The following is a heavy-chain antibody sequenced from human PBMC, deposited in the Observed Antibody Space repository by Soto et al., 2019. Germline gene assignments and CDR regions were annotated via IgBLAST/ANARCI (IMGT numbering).Heavy chain of an antibody. J-gene: IGHJ4*01. Sequence: VASVKVSCKTFGYTFTNYVIHWVRQAPGQGLEWMGWINAGTGNTKYSRKLQDRLTISRDTSAATAYLDLSRLASEDTAVYYCARGRASWYWDFWGHGTLVTVSS. V-gene: IGHV1-3*01. CDR1: GYTFTNYV. CDR3: ARGRASWYWDF. D-gene: IGHD2-8*02. CDR2: INAGTGNT.